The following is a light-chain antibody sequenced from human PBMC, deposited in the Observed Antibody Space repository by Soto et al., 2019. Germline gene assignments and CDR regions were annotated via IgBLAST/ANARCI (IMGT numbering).Light chain of an antibody. CDR3: MQALQTPYT. J-gene: IGKJ2*01. CDR1: QSLLHSNGYNY. CDR2: LGS. V-gene: IGKV2-28*01. Sequence: DIVMTQSPLSLPVTPGAPASISCRSSQSLLHSNGYNYLDWYLQKPGQSPQLLIYLGSNRASGVPDRFSGSGSGTDFTLKISRVEAEDVGVYYCMQALQTPYTFGQGPKLEIK.